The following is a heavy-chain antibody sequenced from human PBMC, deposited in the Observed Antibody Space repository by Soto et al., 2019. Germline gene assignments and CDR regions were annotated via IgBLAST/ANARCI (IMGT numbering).Heavy chain of an antibody. D-gene: IGHD4-17*01. V-gene: IGHV4-39*01. CDR2: IYYSGST. CDR3: ARYAPGNTVDD. Sequence: SETLPLTCTVSGGSISSSSYYCGWIRQPPGKGLEWSGSIYYSGSTYYNASRKSRVTISVDTSKNQSSLKLSSVTAPDQALEYSARYAPGNTVDDWGHGTLVTVAS. CDR1: GGSISSSSYY. J-gene: IGHJ4*01.